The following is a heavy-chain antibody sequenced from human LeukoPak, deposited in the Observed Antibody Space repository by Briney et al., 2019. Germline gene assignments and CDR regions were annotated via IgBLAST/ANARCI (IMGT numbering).Heavy chain of an antibody. CDR3: ARERYSSSPGRGDAFDI. D-gene: IGHD6-6*01. J-gene: IGHJ3*02. CDR2: IKQDGSEK. V-gene: IGHV3-7*01. Sequence: PGGSLRLSCAASGFTFSSYWMSWVRQAPGKGLEWVADIKQDGSEKYYVDSVKGRFTISRDNAKYSLYLQMNSLRAEDTAVYDCARERYSSSPGRGDAFDIWGQGTMVTVSS. CDR1: GFTFSSYW.